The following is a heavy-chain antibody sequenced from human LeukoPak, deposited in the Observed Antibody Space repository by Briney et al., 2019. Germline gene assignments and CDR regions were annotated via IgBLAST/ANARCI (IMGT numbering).Heavy chain of an antibody. J-gene: IGHJ4*02. Sequence: GESLKISCKGSGYSFTSYWIGWVRQMPGKGLEWMAIIYPGDSDTRYDPSYKGQVTISADKSISTACLQWSSLKASDTAMYYCATYHGGYYFDYWGQGTLVTVSS. CDR2: IYPGDSDT. V-gene: IGHV5-51*01. CDR1: GYSFTSYW. D-gene: IGHD4-23*01. CDR3: ATYHGGYYFDY.